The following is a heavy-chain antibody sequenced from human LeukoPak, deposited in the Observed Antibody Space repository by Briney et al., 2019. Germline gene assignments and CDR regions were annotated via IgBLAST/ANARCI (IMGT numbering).Heavy chain of an antibody. CDR3: ARVDDLDAFDI. J-gene: IGHJ3*02. CDR1: GFTFSESW. D-gene: IGHD2-2*03. V-gene: IGHV3-7*01. Sequence: GGSLRLSCVVSGFTFSESWMSWVRQAPGKGLGWVASLNLDGSDKYYVDSVKGRFTIPRDNSKNTLYLQMNGLRADDTAVYYCARVDDLDAFDIWGQGTMVTVSS. CDR2: LNLDGSDK.